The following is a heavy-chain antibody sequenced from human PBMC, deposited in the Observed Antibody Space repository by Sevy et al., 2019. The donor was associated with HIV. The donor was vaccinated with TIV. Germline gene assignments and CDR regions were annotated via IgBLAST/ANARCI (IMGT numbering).Heavy chain of an antibody. CDR3: ARARHQLVHTLWSGMDV. D-gene: IGHD6-13*01. CDR2: IYYSGST. J-gene: IGHJ6*02. CDR1: GGSISSGGYY. V-gene: IGHV4-31*03. Sequence: SETLSLTCTVSGGSISSGGYYWSWIRQHPGKGLEWIGCIYYSGSTYYNPSLKSRISIFVDTSKKQFSLNLTSAIAADTAVYYCARARHQLVHTLWSGMDVWGQGITVTVCS.